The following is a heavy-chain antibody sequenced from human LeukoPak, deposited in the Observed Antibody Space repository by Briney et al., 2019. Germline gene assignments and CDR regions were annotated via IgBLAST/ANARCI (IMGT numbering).Heavy chain of an antibody. CDR3: ANPSGYYDSSGYYYDYYGMDV. Sequence: ASVKVSCKASGYTFTGYYMHWGRQAPGQGLEWMGWINPNSGGTNYAQKFQGRVTMTRDTSISTAYMELSRLRSDDTAVYYCANPSGYYDSSGYYYDYYGMDVWGQGTTVTVSS. V-gene: IGHV1-2*02. J-gene: IGHJ6*02. D-gene: IGHD3-22*01. CDR1: GYTFTGYY. CDR2: INPNSGGT.